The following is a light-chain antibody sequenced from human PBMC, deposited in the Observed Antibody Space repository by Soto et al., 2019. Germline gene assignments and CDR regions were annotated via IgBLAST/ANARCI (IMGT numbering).Light chain of an antibody. Sequence: DIQMTQSPSSLSASVGDTVTITCRASQDISNFLAWFQQKPGKAPKSLISAASRLQSGVPSKFSGSGSDTYFTLTINGLQPEDFATYYCQQYKSYPITFGQGTRLEIK. CDR2: AAS. J-gene: IGKJ5*01. CDR3: QQYKSYPIT. V-gene: IGKV1-16*02. CDR1: QDISNF.